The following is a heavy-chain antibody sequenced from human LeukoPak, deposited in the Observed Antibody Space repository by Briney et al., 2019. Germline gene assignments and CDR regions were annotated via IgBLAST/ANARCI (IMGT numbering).Heavy chain of an antibody. CDR2: INPNSGGT. Sequence: GASVKVSCKASGYTFTGYYMHWVRQAPGQGLEWMGWINPNSGGTNYAQKFQGRVTMTRDTSISTAYMELSRLRSDDTAVYYCAREFGADGIAAAGFFDCWGQGTLVTVSS. J-gene: IGHJ4*02. D-gene: IGHD6-13*01. CDR3: AREFGADGIAAAGFFDC. CDR1: GYTFTGYY. V-gene: IGHV1-2*02.